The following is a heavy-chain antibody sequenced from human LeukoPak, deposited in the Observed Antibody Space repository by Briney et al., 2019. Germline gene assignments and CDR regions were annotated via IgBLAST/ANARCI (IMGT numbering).Heavy chain of an antibody. D-gene: IGHD3-16*01. V-gene: IGHV3-48*02. J-gene: IGHJ4*02. Sequence: GGSLRLSCAAPLLASLAIGINWVRQAPGKGLEWLSYIGNSGSSIYYADSVKGRFTISRDDDKNSLYLQMKSLGDEDTAVYYCARDPCDDVSGLSGDYWGQGTLVTVSS. CDR3: ARDPCDDVSGLSGDY. CDR2: IGNSGSSI. CDR1: LLASLAIG.